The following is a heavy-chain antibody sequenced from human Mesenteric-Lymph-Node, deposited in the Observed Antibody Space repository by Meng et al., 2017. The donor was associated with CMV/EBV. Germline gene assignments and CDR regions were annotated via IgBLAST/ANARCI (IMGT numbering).Heavy chain of an antibody. Sequence: SDIRSGSRDTILHADSVKGRFTISRDNAKNSLYVQMNSLRAEDTAVYYCARDTGWWELLGIPDYWGQGTLVTVSS. CDR2: IRSGSRDTI. CDR3: ARDTGWWELLGIPDY. V-gene: IGHV3-48*04. J-gene: IGHJ4*02. D-gene: IGHD1-26*01.